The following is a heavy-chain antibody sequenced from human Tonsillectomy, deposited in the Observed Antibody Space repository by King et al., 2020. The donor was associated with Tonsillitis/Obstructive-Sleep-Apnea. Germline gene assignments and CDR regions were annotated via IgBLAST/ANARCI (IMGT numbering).Heavy chain of an antibody. Sequence: QLVQSGAEVKKPGSSVKVSCKASGGTFSSYAISWVRQAPGQGLEWLGGIIPIFGTANYAQKFQGRVTITADESTSTAYMELSSLRSEDTAVDYCARARITIFGVVIIPSWFDPWGQGTLVTVSS. CDR1: GGTFSSYA. CDR3: ARARITIFGVVIIPSWFDP. D-gene: IGHD3-3*01. CDR2: IIPIFGTA. V-gene: IGHV1-69*01. J-gene: IGHJ5*02.